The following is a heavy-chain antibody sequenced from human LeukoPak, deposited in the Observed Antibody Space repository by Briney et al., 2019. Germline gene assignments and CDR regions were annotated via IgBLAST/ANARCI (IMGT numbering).Heavy chain of an antibody. J-gene: IGHJ5*02. CDR2: INHSGST. Sequence: PSETLSLTCGAYGGSFSGYYWSWIRQPPGKGLEWIGEINHSGSTNYNPSLKSRVTISVDTSKNQFSLKLSSVTAADTAVYYCARKARQQLVLFKTDWFDPWGQGTLVTVSS. CDR3: ARKARQQLVLFKTDWFDP. CDR1: GGSFSGYY. V-gene: IGHV4-34*01. D-gene: IGHD6-13*01.